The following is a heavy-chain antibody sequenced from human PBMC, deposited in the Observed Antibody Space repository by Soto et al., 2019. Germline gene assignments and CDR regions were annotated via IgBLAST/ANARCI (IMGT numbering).Heavy chain of an antibody. CDR1: GFTFRTYW. CDR2: INQDGTST. D-gene: IGHD4-4*01. J-gene: IGHJ4*02. Sequence: EVQLVESGGGLVQPGGSLRLSCAASGFTFRTYWMHWVRQVPGKGLVWVSRINQDGTSTTYADSVKGRFTISRDNAKNTLSLQMNSLRVEVSAVYYCDRDLRYSPDYWGQVTLFIFCS. V-gene: IGHV3-74*01. CDR3: DRDLRYSPDY.